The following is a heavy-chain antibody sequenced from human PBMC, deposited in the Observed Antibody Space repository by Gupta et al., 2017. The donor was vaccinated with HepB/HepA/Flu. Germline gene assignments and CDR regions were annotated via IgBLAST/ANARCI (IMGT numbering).Heavy chain of an antibody. V-gene: IGHV3-30*18. CDR3: AKWEGKSGQGGGFDY. CDR2: ISYDGSVR. CDR1: GFTFRSYG. D-gene: IGHD1-26*01. J-gene: IGHJ4*02. Sequence: QVKLVESGGGVVQPGRYLRLSCEASGFTFRSYGMHWVRQAPGKGLDCVAFISYDGSVRYYADSVKGRFTISRDNSRNTLYLQMNSLRAEDTAVYYCAKWEGKSGQGGGFDYWGQGTLITVSS.